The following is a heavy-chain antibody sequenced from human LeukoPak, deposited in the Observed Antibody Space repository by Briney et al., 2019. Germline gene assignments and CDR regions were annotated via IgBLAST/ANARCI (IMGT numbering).Heavy chain of an antibody. CDR2: IKPDGSEK. CDR1: GFTFSRYW. V-gene: IGHV3-7*05. Sequence: GGSLRLSCAASGFTFSRYWRSWVRQAPGKGLEWVANIKPDGSEKYYVDSVKGRFTISRDNAKNSLYLQMNSLRAEDTAVYYCARDNSGSDPQHWARWGQGTLVIVSS. CDR3: ARDNSGSDPQHWAR. J-gene: IGHJ4*02. D-gene: IGHD5-12*01.